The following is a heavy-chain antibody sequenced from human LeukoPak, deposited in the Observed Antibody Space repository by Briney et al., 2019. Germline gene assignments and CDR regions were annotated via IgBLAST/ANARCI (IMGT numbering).Heavy chain of an antibody. CDR1: GVSVSSSTYY. Sequence: SETLSLTCTVSGVSVSSSTYYWGWIRQPPGKGLELIESISYSGTNYNNPSLKSRVSISIDTSKNQFSVKLTSVSAADTAMYYCASLGTLRSWGQGTLVTVSS. CDR3: ASLGTLRS. CDR2: ISYSGTN. V-gene: IGHV4-39*01. J-gene: IGHJ5*02. D-gene: IGHD7-27*01.